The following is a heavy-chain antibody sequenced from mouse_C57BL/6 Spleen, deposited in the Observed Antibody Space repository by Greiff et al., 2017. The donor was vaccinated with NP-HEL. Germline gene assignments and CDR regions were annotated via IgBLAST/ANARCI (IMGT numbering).Heavy chain of an antibody. V-gene: IGHV5-4*03. J-gene: IGHJ1*03. CDR2: ISDGGSYT. CDR3: ARPDYYGSSPYWYFEV. D-gene: IGHD1-1*01. CDR1: GFTFSSYA. Sequence: EVKLVESGGGLVKPGGSLKLSCAASGFTFSSYAMSWVRQTPEKRLEWVATISDGGSYTYYPDNVKGRFTISRDNAKNNLYLQMSHLKSEDTAMYYCARPDYYGSSPYWYFEVWGTGTTVTVSA.